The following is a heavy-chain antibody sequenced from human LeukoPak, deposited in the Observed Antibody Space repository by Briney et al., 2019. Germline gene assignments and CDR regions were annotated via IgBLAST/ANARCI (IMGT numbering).Heavy chain of an antibody. J-gene: IGHJ6*03. CDR1: GFTFSSYA. V-gene: IGHV3-21*01. Sequence: PGGSLRLSCAASGFTFSSYAMSWVRQAPGKGLEWVSSISSSSSYIYYADSVKGRFTISRDNAKNSLYLQMNSLRAEDTAVYYCARDAPPWTLELLARYYYYYMDVWGKGTTVTVSS. CDR3: ARDAPPWTLELLARYYYYYMDV. D-gene: IGHD1-7*01. CDR2: ISSSSSYI.